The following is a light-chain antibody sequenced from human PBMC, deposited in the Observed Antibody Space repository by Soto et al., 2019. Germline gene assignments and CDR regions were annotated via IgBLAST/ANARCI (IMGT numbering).Light chain of an antibody. J-gene: IGKJ3*01. CDR3: QKYNTALHT. Sequence: DIQMTQSPSSLSASVGDRVTITCRASQGIDNYLAWYQQKLGRVPKLLIYAASTLQSGVPSRFSGSGSGTDFTLTISSLQPEDVATYYCQKYNTALHTFGPGTKVDIK. V-gene: IGKV1-27*01. CDR1: QGIDNY. CDR2: AAS.